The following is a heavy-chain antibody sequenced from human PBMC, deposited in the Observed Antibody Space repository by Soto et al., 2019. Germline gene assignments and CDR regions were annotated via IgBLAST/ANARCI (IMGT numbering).Heavy chain of an antibody. CDR3: ARDITMIVVVHYYYYGMDG. D-gene: IGHD3-22*01. J-gene: IGHJ6*02. V-gene: IGHV1-46*01. CDR2: INPSGGST. Sequence: ASVKVSCKASGYTFTSYYMHWVRQAPGQGLEWMGIINPSGGSTSYAQKFQGRVTMTRDTSTSTVYMELSSLRSEDTAVYYCARDITMIVVVHYYYYGMDGWGQGTTVTVAS. CDR1: GYTFTSYY.